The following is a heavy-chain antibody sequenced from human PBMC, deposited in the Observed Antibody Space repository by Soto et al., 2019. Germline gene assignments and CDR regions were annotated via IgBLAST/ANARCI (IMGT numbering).Heavy chain of an antibody. J-gene: IGHJ6*02. V-gene: IGHV3-30*04. Sequence: QVQLVESGGGVVQPERSQRLSCAASKFTFRTYVMHWVRQAPGKGLEWVALISCDGSNKYYADSVKGRFTISRDNSKNTMYLQMNNLRTEDTAVYYCAREMIPMIMGGMSAMDVWGQGPTVTVSS. CDR3: AREMIPMIMGGMSAMDV. CDR1: KFTFRTYV. CDR2: ISCDGSNK. D-gene: IGHD3-22*01.